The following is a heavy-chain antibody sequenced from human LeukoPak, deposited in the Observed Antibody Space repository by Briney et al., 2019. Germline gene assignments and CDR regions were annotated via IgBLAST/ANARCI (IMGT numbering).Heavy chain of an antibody. Sequence: GGSLRLSCAASGFTFSSYGMSWVRQAPGKGLEWVSAISGSGGSTYYADSVKGRFTISRDNSKNTVYLQMNSLRAEDTAVYYCARRAGSYSHSYDYWGQGTLVTVSS. J-gene: IGHJ4*02. V-gene: IGHV3-23*01. CDR3: ARRAGSYSHSYDY. CDR1: GFTFSSYG. CDR2: ISGSGGST. D-gene: IGHD2-15*01.